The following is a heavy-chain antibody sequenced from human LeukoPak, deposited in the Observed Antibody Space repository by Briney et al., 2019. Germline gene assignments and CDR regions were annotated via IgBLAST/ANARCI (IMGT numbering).Heavy chain of an antibody. J-gene: IGHJ4*02. Sequence: GGSLRLSCVASGFTFSDYGIHWVRRAPGKGLEWVAVIWSDGSNEYYADSVKGRFTISRDNSKKTLYLQMNSLRVEDTAVYYCVRASGSFDYWGQGTLVTVSS. CDR2: IWSDGSNE. CDR3: VRASGSFDY. D-gene: IGHD3-10*01. CDR1: GFTFSDYG. V-gene: IGHV3-33*01.